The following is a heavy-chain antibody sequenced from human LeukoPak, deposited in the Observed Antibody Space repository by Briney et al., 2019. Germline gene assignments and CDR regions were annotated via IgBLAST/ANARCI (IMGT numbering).Heavy chain of an antibody. J-gene: IGHJ4*02. CDR1: GGSISSSNYF. CDR2: IFYSGNT. D-gene: IGHD5-12*01. CDR3: ARFRMGGYDSLPVY. Sequence: SETLSLTCTVSGGSISSSNYFWGWIRQPPGKGLQWIGSIFYSGNTYYNPSLKSRVTISVDTSKNQFSLRLSSVTAADTAVYYCARFRMGGYDSLPVYWGQGTLVTVSS. V-gene: IGHV4-39*07.